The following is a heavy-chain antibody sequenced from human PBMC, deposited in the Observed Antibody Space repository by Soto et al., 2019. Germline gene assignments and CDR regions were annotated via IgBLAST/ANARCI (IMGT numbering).Heavy chain of an antibody. Sequence: QVQLVQSGAEVKKPGSSVKVSCKASGGTFSSYAISWVRQAPGQGLEWMGGIIPIFGTANYAQKFQGRVTITADESTSTAYIELSSLRSEDTAVYYCARDSRIAAAAYYYYGMDVWGQGTTVTVSS. CDR2: IIPIFGTA. J-gene: IGHJ6*02. V-gene: IGHV1-69*12. D-gene: IGHD6-13*01. CDR3: ARDSRIAAAAYYYYGMDV. CDR1: GGTFSSYA.